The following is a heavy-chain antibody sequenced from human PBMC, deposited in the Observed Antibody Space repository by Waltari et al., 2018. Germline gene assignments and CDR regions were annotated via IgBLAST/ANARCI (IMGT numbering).Heavy chain of an antibody. J-gene: IGHJ6*03. CDR1: GGTFSSYA. Sequence: QVQLVQSGAEVKKPGSSVKVSCKASGGTFSSYAISWVRQAPGQGLEWMGGIIPVFGTVNHARKLHGRVTITAHKSTSTADMEWSSLRSEDTAVYYCASRERGYGWNYDYYYYYMDVGGKGTTVTISS. V-gene: IGHV1-69*14. CDR2: IIPVFGTV. D-gene: IGHD1-7*01. CDR3: ASRERGYGWNYDYYYYYMDV.